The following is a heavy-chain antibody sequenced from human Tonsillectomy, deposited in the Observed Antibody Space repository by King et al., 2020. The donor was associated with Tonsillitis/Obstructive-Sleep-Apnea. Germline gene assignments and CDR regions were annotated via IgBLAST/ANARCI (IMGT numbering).Heavy chain of an antibody. CDR1: GYSFTSYW. J-gene: IGHJ6*03. CDR3: ARQRRVVVQGGDYYYYMDV. D-gene: IGHD2-15*01. CDR2: IYPGDSDT. V-gene: IGHV5-51*01. Sequence: QLVQSGAEVKKPGESLKISCKGSGYSFTSYWIGWVRQMPGKGLEWMGIIYPGDSDTSYSPSFQGQVTISADKSISTAYLQGSSLKASDTAMYYCARQRRVVVQGGDYYYYMDVWGKGTTVTVSS.